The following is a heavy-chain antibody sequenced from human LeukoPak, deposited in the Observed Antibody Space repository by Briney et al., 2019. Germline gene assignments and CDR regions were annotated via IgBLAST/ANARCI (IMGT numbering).Heavy chain of an antibody. CDR3: ARVGMNIVLMVYAIPGEYYFDY. J-gene: IGHJ4*02. D-gene: IGHD2-8*01. Sequence: GGSLRLSCAASGFTFSSYWMSWGRQAPGKGLEWVANIKQDGSEKYYVDSVKGRFTISRDNAKNSLYLQMNSLRAEDTAAYYCARVGMNIVLMVYAIPGEYYFDYWGQGTLVTVSS. CDR1: GFTFSSYW. CDR2: IKQDGSEK. V-gene: IGHV3-7*01.